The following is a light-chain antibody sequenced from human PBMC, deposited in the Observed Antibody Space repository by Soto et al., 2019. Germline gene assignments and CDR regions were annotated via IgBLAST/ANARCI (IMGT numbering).Light chain of an antibody. CDR1: QSVISTY. CDR3: QQYRDSLGT. V-gene: IGKV3-20*01. J-gene: IGKJ1*01. CDR2: GAS. Sequence: EIVLTQSPGTLSLSPGERATLSCRASQSVISTYLAWYQQKPGQAPRLLIYGASSRATGIPDRFSGSGSGTDLTLTISRLEHEDFAVYYCQQYRDSLGTFGQGTKVEIK.